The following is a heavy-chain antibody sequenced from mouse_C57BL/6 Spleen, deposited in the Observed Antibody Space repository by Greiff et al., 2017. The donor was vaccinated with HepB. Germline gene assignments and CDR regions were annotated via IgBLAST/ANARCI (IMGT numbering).Heavy chain of an antibody. Sequence: QVQLQQPGAELVKPGASVKLSCKASGYTFTSYWMHWVKQRPGQGLEWIGMIHPNSGSTNYNEKFKSKATLTVDKSSSTAYMQLSSLTSEDSAVYYCARKDYYGSYWYFDVWAQGPRSPSPQ. J-gene: IGHJ1*03. V-gene: IGHV1-64*01. D-gene: IGHD1-1*01. CDR3: ARKDYYGSYWYFDV. CDR1: GYTFTSYW. CDR2: IHPNSGST.